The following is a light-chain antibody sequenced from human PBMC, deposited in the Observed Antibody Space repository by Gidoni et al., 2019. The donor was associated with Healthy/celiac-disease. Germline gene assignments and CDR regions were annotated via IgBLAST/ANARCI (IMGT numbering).Light chain of an antibody. CDR2: WAS. CDR3: QQHYSTSAIP. J-gene: IGKJ5*01. CDR1: QSVLYSSNNKHY. Sequence: DSVMSQCPESVAGSLRGRANINCKSSQSVLYSSNNKHYLAWYQQKPGQPPKLLIYWASTLESGVPDRFRGTGSRTDFTLTLSSLHAEDVSVYYCQQHYSTSAIPFGQGTRLEIK. V-gene: IGKV4-1*01.